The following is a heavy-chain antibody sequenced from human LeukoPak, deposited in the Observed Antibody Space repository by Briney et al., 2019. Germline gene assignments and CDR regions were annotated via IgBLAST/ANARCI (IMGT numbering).Heavy chain of an antibody. D-gene: IGHD6-13*01. J-gene: IGHJ4*02. V-gene: IGHV3-9*01. CDR3: AKDIFTGIAAAGVIDY. CDR2: ISWNSGSI. CDR1: GFTFDDYA. Sequence: PGRSLRLSCAASGFTFDDYAMHWVRQVPGKGLEWVSGISWNSGSIGYADSVKGRFTISRDNAKNSLYLQMNSLRAEDTALYYCAKDIFTGIAAAGVIDYLGQGTLVTVSS.